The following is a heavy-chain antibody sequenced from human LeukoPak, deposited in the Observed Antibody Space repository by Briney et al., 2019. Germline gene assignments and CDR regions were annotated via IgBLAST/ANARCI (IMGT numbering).Heavy chain of an antibody. Sequence: ASVKVSCKASGYTFTGHYLHWVRQAPGEGLEWMGWMNPNSGGTIYAQNFQGRVTMTRDTSISTAYMQLSRLRFDDTAVYYCARSVQDGHFDYWGQGTLVTVSS. J-gene: IGHJ4*02. CDR2: MNPNSGGT. CDR1: GYTFTGHY. CDR3: ARSVQDGHFDY. V-gene: IGHV1-2*02.